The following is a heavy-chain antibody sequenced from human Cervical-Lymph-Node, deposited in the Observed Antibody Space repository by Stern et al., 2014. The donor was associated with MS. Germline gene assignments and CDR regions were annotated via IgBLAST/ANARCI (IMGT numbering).Heavy chain of an antibody. J-gene: IGHJ5*02. CDR3: ARVVVLAGSRWFDP. Sequence: QVQLQESGPGLVQPSETLSLTCTVSGYSISGHYWRWIRQPPGKGLEWIGYIYYTGSTSYNPTLKSRVTISIDSSKTQFSLSLNSVTAADTAVYYCARVVVLAGSRWFDPWGQGILVSVSS. V-gene: IGHV4-59*11. D-gene: IGHD2-15*01. CDR2: IYYTGST. CDR1: GYSISGHY.